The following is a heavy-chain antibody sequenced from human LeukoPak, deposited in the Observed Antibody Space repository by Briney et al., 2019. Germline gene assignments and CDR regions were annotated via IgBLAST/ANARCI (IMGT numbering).Heavy chain of an antibody. V-gene: IGHV3-30*04. CDR2: ISYDGSKK. J-gene: IGHJ5*02. Sequence: GGSLRLSCAASGFTFSSYAMHWVRQAPGKGLEWVAAISYDGSKKYYADSVKGRFTISRDNSKNTLYVQMNSLRAEDTAVYFCARDLASKGNYYGSGSFLFDPWGQGTLVTVSS. CDR3: ARDLASKGNYYGSGSFLFDP. D-gene: IGHD3-10*01. CDR1: GFTFSSYA.